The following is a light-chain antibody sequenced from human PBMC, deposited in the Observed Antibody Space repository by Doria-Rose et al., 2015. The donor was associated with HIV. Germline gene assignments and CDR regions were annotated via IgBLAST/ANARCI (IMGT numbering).Light chain of an antibody. V-gene: IGLV1-40*01. CDR2: GNT. CDR3: QSYDSRLSVYV. J-gene: IGLJ1*01. Sequence: QSVLTQPPSVSGAPGQRVAISCTGSSSNIGAGFDVNWYQQLPRTDSKLLIHGNTHRPSRVPDRFSGCKSGTSASLAISGLRAEDEADYYCQSYDSRLSVYVFGTGTKVTVL. CDR1: SSNIGAGFD.